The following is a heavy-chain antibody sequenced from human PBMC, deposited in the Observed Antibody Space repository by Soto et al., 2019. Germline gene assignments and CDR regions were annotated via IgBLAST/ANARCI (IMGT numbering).Heavy chain of an antibody. J-gene: IGHJ5*02. D-gene: IGHD1-1*01. CDR3: ASQKTVIRGPLSSNWFDP. V-gene: IGHV5-51*01. CDR2: IYPGDSDT. Sequence: LKISCKGYGYTFTDYWIGWVRQMPGKGLELIGLIYPGDSDTRYSPSFQGRVTISADKSISTAFLQWSSLRASDTAMYYCASQKTVIRGPLSSNWFDPWGQGTLVTVSS. CDR1: GYTFTDYW.